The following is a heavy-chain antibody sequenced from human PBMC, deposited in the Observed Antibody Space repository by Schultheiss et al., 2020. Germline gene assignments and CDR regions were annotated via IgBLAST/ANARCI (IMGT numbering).Heavy chain of an antibody. Sequence: SVKVSCKASGFTFTSSAMQWVRQARGQRLEWIGWIVVGSGNTNYAQKFQERVTITRDMSTSTAYMELSSLRSEDTAVYYCAVSSSSYRNNWFDPWGQGTLVTGSS. CDR2: IVVGSGNT. D-gene: IGHD6-6*01. J-gene: IGHJ5*02. CDR3: AVSSSSYRNNWFDP. V-gene: IGHV1-58*02. CDR1: GFTFTSSA.